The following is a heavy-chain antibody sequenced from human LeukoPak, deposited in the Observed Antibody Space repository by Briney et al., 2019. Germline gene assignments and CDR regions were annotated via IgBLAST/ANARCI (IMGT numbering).Heavy chain of an antibody. V-gene: IGHV3-11*04. CDR1: GFTFSDYY. D-gene: IGHD4-17*01. Sequence: GGSLRLSCAASGFTFSDYYMSWIRQAPGKGLEWVSSISSSSSTIYYADSVKGRFTISRDNAKNSLYLQMNSLRAEDTAVYYCARDGGGGYGDYPYYYYYYYMDVWVKGTTVTVSS. J-gene: IGHJ6*03. CDR3: ARDGGGGYGDYPYYYYYYYMDV. CDR2: ISSSSSTI.